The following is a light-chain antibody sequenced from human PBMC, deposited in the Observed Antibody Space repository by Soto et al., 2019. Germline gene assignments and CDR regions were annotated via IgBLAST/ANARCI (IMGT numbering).Light chain of an antibody. CDR3: QQHGSSPWT. CDR1: PSVTNY. CDR2: GAF. Sequence: VLRHFPATLSFKTGEVGTLCCRAIPSVTNYLAWYQQKPGQAPRLVIYGAFNRATDIPARFSGSGSGTDFTLPLTRLAPEAFAAYYCQQHGSSPWTFGQGTKVDIK. V-gene: IGKV3-20*01. J-gene: IGKJ1*01.